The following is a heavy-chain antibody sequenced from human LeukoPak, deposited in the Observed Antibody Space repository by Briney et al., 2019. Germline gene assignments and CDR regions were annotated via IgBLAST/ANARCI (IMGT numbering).Heavy chain of an antibody. CDR3: ARGEAGSLDY. CDR2: IYYSGST. D-gene: IGHD6-13*01. V-gene: IGHV4-61*08. CDR1: GGSISSGGYY. Sequence: SETLSLTCTVSGGSISSGGYYWSWIRQPPGKGLEWIGYIYYSGSTNYNPSLKSRVTISVGTSKNQFSLKLSSVTAADTAVYYCARGEAGSLDYWGQGTLVTVSS. J-gene: IGHJ4*02.